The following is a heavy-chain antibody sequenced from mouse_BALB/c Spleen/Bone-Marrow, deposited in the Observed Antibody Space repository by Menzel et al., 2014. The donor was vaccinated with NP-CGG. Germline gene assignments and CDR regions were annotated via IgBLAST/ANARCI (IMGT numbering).Heavy chain of an antibody. CDR1: GFRFSSYW. CDR3: AKGCDCYLGV. Sequence: VQLVESGAGLVQPGGSLNLSCVASGFRFSSYWMSWVRQAPGKGLEWIGEINPDSGKTNYTRTLKDQFIISRDNANNTLYLLMSKVDADDTDLYYCAKGCDCYLGVWGKGTTVTVSS. V-gene: IGHV4-1*02. J-gene: IGHJ1*03. CDR2: INPDSGKT.